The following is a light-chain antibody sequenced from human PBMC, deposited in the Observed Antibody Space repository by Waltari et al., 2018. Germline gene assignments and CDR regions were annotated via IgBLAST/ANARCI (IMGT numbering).Light chain of an antibody. CDR3: CSYAGSTL. Sequence: QSALTQPASVSGSPGQSITISCTGTSSDVGGYNLVSWFQQHPGKAPKLIIYEVSKRPSGVSNRFSGSKSGNTASLTISGLQAEDEADYYCCSYAGSTLFGGGTRLTVL. CDR2: EVS. J-gene: IGLJ2*01. V-gene: IGLV2-23*02. CDR1: SSDVGGYNL.